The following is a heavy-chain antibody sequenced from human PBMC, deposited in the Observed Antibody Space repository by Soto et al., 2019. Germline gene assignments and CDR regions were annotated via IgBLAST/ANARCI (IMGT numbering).Heavy chain of an antibody. J-gene: IGHJ4*02. CDR2: IKSKSDGGTT. V-gene: IGHV3-15*01. D-gene: IGHD4-17*01. CDR1: GFTFNNAW. Sequence: EVQLVESGGGLVKPGGSLRVSCAASGFTFNNAWMSWVRQAPGKGLEWVGRIKSKSDGGTTDYAAPVKGRFTISRDDSKNTLYLQMNSLKTEDTAVYHCTTPRAYGDFEFNYWGQGTLVTVSS. CDR3: TTPRAYGDFEFNY.